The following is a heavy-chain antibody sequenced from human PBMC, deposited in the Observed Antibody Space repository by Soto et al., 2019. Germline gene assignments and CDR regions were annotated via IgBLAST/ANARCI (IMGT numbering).Heavy chain of an antibody. D-gene: IGHD5-18*01. Sequence: QVQLVESGGGVVQPGRSLRLSCAASGFTFNYYAMHWVRQAPGKGLEWVAVISNDGGNKYYADSVQGRFTIFRDNSKNTLDLQMNSLRAEDTAVYYCARSEMGYRNGYYYFGMDVWGQGTTVTVSS. CDR2: ISNDGGNK. J-gene: IGHJ6*02. CDR1: GFTFNYYA. CDR3: ARSEMGYRNGYYYFGMDV. V-gene: IGHV3-30-3*01.